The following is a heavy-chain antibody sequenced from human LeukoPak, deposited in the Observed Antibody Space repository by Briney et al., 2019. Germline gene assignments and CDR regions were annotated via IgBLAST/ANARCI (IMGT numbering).Heavy chain of an antibody. CDR1: GGSISSSNW. CDR2: IYHSGST. CDR3: ARAPDYGDYSPNWFDP. J-gene: IGHJ5*02. V-gene: IGHV4-4*02. Sequence: SETLSLTCAVSGGSISSSNWWSWVRQPPGKGLEWIGEIYHSGSTNYNSSLKSRVTISVDKSKNQFSLKLSSVTAADTAVYYCARAPDYGDYSPNWFDPWGQGTLVTVSS. D-gene: IGHD4-17*01.